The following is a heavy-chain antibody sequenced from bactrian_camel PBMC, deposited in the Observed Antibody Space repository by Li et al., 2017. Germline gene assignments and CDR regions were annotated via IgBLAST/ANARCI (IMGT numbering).Heavy chain of an antibody. CDR2: FNLRDKST. V-gene: IGHV3S1*01. J-gene: IGHJ6*01. CDR3: VRSYTSSWVDGFGY. D-gene: IGHD3*01. Sequence: HVQLVESGGGLVQPGGSLRLSCAPSGYTSRRNCMDWFRQAPGKEREGVALFNLRDKSTFVVDFAKGRFTISRDDAKKLWLQMSSLKPEDTAVYYCVRSYTSSWVDGFGYWGQGTQVTVS. CDR1: GYTSRRNC.